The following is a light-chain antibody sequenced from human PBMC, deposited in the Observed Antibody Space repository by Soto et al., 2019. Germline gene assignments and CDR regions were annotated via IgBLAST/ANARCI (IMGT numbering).Light chain of an antibody. J-gene: IGKJ5*01. CDR1: QSVSSN. V-gene: IGKV3-15*01. Sequence: EIVMMQSPATLSVSPGERATLSCRASQSVSSNLAWYQQKPGQAPRLLIYGASTRATGIPARFSGSGSGTEFTFTISSLQSEDFAVYYCQQYNNWPPTFGQGTRLEIK. CDR2: GAS. CDR3: QQYNNWPPT.